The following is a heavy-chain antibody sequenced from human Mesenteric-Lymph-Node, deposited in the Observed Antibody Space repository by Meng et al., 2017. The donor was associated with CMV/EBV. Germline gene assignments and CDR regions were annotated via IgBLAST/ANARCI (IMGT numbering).Heavy chain of an antibody. D-gene: IGHD6-13*01. CDR1: EFTFRTYA. CDR2: ISYDGSNK. J-gene: IGHJ4*02. Sequence: GESLKISCAASEFTFRTYAMHWVRQAPGKGLEWVAIISYDGSNKYYADSVEGRFTISRDNAKNSLYLQMNSLRAEDTAVYYCARARYIAAAPDYWGQGTLVTVSS. V-gene: IGHV3-30*04. CDR3: ARARYIAAAPDY.